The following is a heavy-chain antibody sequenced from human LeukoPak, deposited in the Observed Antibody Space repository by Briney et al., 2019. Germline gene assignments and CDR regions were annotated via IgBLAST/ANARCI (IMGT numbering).Heavy chain of an antibody. CDR1: GFTVSSNY. V-gene: IGHV3-53*01. CDR2: IYSGGST. D-gene: IGHD3-10*01. Sequence: PGGSLRLSCAASGFTVSSNYMSWVRQAPGKGLEWVSVIYSGGSTYYADSVKGRFTISRDNSKNTLYLQMNSLRAEDTAVYYRARVVHLAFGYFDYWGQGTLVTVSS. J-gene: IGHJ4*02. CDR3: ARVVHLAFGYFDY.